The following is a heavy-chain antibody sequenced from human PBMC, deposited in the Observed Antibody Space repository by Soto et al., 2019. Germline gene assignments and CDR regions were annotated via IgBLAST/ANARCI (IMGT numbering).Heavy chain of an antibody. Sequence: SETLSLTCTVSGVSVSSGSYYWSWIRQPPGKGLEWIGYIYYSGSTNYNPSLKSRVTISVDTSKNQFSLKLSSVTAADTAVYYCARGVLGDYYYYYGMDVWGQGTTVT. J-gene: IGHJ6*02. CDR1: GVSVSSGSYY. CDR3: ARGVLGDYYYYYGMDV. V-gene: IGHV4-61*01. CDR2: IYYSGST. D-gene: IGHD3-3*02.